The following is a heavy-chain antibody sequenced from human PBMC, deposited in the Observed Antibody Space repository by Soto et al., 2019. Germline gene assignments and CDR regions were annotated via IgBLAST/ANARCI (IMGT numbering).Heavy chain of an antibody. V-gene: IGHV1-8*01. CDR2: MNPNSGNT. CDR3: ARKSAGLHYYYGMDV. J-gene: IGHJ6*02. Sequence: ASVKVSCKASGYTFTSYDINWVRQSTGQGLEWMGRMNPNSGNTGYAQKFQGRVTMTRNTSISTAYMELSSLRSEDTAVYYCARKSAGLHYYYGMDVWGQGTTVTVSS. D-gene: IGHD6-13*01. CDR1: GYTFTSYD.